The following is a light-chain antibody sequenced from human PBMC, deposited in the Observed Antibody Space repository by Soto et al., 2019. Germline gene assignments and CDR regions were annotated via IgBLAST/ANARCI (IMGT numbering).Light chain of an antibody. CDR3: QQYDNLPLT. CDR2: DAS. Sequence: DIQMTQSPSSLSASVGDRVTITCQASQDISNYLNWYQQKPGKAPKLLIYDASNLETGVPSRFSGSGSGTDFTFNISSLQPADIATYYCQQYDNLPLTFGPGTKVDIK. CDR1: QDISNY. J-gene: IGKJ3*01. V-gene: IGKV1-33*01.